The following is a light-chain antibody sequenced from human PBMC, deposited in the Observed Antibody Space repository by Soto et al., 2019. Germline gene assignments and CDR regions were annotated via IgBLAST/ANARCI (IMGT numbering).Light chain of an antibody. V-gene: IGLV2-14*03. J-gene: IGLJ1*01. CDR3: VSFTSSTTYV. Sequence: QSVLTQPASVSGSPGQSIAISCTGSSSDVGIYNYVSWYQQHPGKVPKLIIYDVATRPSGVSNRFSGSKSGSTASLIISRLQTEDEADYYCVSFTSSTTYVFGSATKVTVL. CDR2: DVA. CDR1: SSDVGIYNY.